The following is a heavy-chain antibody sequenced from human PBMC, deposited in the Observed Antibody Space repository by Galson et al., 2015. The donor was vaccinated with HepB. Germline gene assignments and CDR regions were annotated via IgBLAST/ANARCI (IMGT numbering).Heavy chain of an antibody. CDR1: GYRFTSYW. CDR3: VILMPGSAFFDS. CDR2: IDPSDSGT. J-gene: IGHJ4*01. Sequence: QSGAEVKKPGESLRISCKASGYRFTSYWVSWVRQMPGKGLEWMGRIDPSDSGTYYSPSFQGHVTISADKSITTAYLHWSSLKASDTAIYYCVILMPGSAFFDSWGHGTLVTVSS. D-gene: IGHD3-10*01. V-gene: IGHV5-10-1*01.